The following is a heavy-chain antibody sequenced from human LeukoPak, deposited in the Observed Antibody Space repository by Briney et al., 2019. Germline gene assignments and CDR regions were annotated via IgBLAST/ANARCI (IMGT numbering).Heavy chain of an antibody. V-gene: IGHV1-2*02. Sequence: ASVKVSCRASGYTFTGYYMHWVRQAPGQGLEWMGWINPNSGGTNYAQKFQGRVTMTRDTSISTASMELSRLRSDVTAVYYCAREVTEGYCSSTSCYSSFAFDIWGQGTMVTVSS. CDR2: INPNSGGT. CDR3: AREVTEGYCSSTSCYSSFAFDI. D-gene: IGHD2-2*01. J-gene: IGHJ3*02. CDR1: GYTFTGYY.